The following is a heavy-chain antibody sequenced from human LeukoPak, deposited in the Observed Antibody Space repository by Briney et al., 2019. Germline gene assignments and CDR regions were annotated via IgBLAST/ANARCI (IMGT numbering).Heavy chain of an antibody. CDR3: ARQVTGYYDGYYYYYMDV. CDR2: IHYSGST. V-gene: IGHV4-39*01. J-gene: IGHJ6*03. CDR1: GGSISSSSYY. D-gene: IGHD3-9*01. Sequence: PSETLSLTCTVSGGSISSSSYYWGWIRQPPGKGLEWIGSIHYSGSTYYNPSLKSRVTISVDTSKNQFSLKLSSVTAADTAVYYCARQVTGYYDGYYYYYMDVWGKGTTVTVSS.